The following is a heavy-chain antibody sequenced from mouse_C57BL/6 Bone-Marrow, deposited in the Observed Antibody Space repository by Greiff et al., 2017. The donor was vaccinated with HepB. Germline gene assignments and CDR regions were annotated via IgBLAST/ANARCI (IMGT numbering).Heavy chain of an antibody. CDR2: IRNKANNHAT. Sequence: EVQLQESGGGLVQPGGSMKLSCAASGFTFSDAWMDWVRQSPEKGLEWVAEIRNKANNHATYYAESVKGRFTISRDDSKSSVYLQMNSLRAEDTGIYYCTRGGVVAPFDYWGQGTTLTVSS. D-gene: IGHD1-1*01. CDR1: GFTFSDAW. V-gene: IGHV6-6*01. J-gene: IGHJ2*01. CDR3: TRGGVVAPFDY.